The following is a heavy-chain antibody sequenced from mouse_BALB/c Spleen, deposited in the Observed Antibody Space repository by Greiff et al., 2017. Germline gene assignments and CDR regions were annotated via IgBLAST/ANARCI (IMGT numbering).Heavy chain of an antibody. D-gene: IGHD2-4*01. CDR2: IWAGGST. CDR1: GFSLTSYG. J-gene: IGHJ3*01. CDR3: ARETITTKAWFAY. V-gene: IGHV2-9*02. Sequence: VQWVESGPGLVAPSQSLSITCTVSGFSLTSYGVHWVRQPPGKGLEWLGVIWAGGSTNYNSALMSRLSISKDNSKSQVFLKMNSLQTDDTAMYYCARETITTKAWFAYWGQGTLVTVSA.